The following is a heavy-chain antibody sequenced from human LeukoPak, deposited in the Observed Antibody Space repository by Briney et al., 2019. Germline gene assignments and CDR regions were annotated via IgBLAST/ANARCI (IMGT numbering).Heavy chain of an antibody. CDR3: ARLRGYSYGLDY. Sequence: GGSLRLSCAASGFSFSDHYMSWIRQAPGKGLEWVSYISSSRSFTNYADSVKGRFTISRDTAKNSLYLQMNSLRAEDTAVYYCARLRGYSYGLDYWGQRILVTVSS. V-gene: IGHV3-11*03. CDR1: GFSFSDHY. J-gene: IGHJ4*02. D-gene: IGHD5-18*01. CDR2: ISSSRSFT.